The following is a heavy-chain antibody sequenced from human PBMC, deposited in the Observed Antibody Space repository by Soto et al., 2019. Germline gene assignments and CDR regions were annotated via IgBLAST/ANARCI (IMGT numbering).Heavy chain of an antibody. CDR1: GGSISSSSYY. CDR2: IYYSGST. Sequence: SETLSLTCTVSGGSISSSSYYWGWIRQPPGKGLEWIGSIYYSGSTYYNPSLKSRVTISVDTSKNQFSLKLSSVTAADTAVYYCATIYSRAEFDYWGQGTLVTVSS. V-gene: IGHV4-39*01. CDR3: ATIYSRAEFDY. D-gene: IGHD4-4*01. J-gene: IGHJ4*02.